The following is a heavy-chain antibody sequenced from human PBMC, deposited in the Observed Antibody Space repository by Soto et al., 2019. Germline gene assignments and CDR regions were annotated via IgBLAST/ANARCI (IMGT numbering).Heavy chain of an antibody. CDR1: GFSLTTTSMG. D-gene: IGHD4-17*01. V-gene: IGHV2-5*02. CDR3: AHAGDYDLLSFDH. CDR2: IYWDDDQ. J-gene: IGHJ4*02. Sequence: QITLKESGPPLVRPAQTLTLTCAFSGFSLTTTSMGVAWIRQPPGNALEWLALIYWDDDQGYSPSPKDRLTISKDTSRSRVVLTISNMNPEDTGTYYCAHAGDYDLLSFDHWGPGTLVTVSS.